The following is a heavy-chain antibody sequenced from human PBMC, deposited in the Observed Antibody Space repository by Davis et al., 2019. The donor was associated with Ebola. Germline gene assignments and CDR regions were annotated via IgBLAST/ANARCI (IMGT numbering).Heavy chain of an antibody. V-gene: IGHV1-2*04. Sequence: ASVKVSCKVSGYTFTGYYMHWVRQAPGQGLEWMGWINPNSGGTNYAQKFQGWVTMTRDTSISTAYMELSRLRSDDTAVYYCARRGGTKHLDAFDIWGQGTMVTVSS. CDR2: INPNSGGT. D-gene: IGHD3-16*01. J-gene: IGHJ3*02. CDR1: GYTFTGYY. CDR3: ARRGGTKHLDAFDI.